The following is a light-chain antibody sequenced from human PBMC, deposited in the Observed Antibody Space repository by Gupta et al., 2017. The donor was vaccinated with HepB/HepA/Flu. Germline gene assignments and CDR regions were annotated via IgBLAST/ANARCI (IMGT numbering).Light chain of an antibody. CDR2: DAS. CDR1: QSVSNN. J-gene: IGKJ3*01. V-gene: IGKV3-15*01. CDR3: QQATNWPFT. Sequence: IVMTQSPATLSVSPGDRATLSCRASQSVSNNLVWYQQKPGLPPRLLIYDASTRTTGVPARFIGSGSGTEFTLTISSLQSEDFAMYYCQQATNWPFTFGHGTRLDIK.